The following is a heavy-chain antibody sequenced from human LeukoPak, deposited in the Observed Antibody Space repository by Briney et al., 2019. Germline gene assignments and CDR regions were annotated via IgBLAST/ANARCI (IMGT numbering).Heavy chain of an antibody. CDR2: IYTSGTT. V-gene: IGHV4-4*07. CDR1: GGSISSYY. Sequence: PSETLSLTCTVSGGSISSYYWSWIRQPAGKGLEWIGRIYTSGTTHYNPSLKSRVTMSVDTSKNQFSLKLSSVTAADTAVYYCAGDTGSSSSSDYWGQGTLVTVSS. CDR3: AGDTGSSSSSDY. J-gene: IGHJ4*02. D-gene: IGHD6-6*01.